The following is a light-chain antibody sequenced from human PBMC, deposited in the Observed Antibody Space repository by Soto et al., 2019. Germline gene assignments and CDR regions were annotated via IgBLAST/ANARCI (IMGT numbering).Light chain of an antibody. Sequence: DIPMTQSPSSLSASVGDRVTITGQASQNINNYLNWYQQKPGRAPNLLIYDASNLEAGVPSRFRGSGSGTDFTFTIRRLKPEDIATYYCQQYENIPTFGQGTRVEI. CDR3: QQYENIPT. V-gene: IGKV1-33*01. J-gene: IGKJ5*01. CDR2: DAS. CDR1: QNINNY.